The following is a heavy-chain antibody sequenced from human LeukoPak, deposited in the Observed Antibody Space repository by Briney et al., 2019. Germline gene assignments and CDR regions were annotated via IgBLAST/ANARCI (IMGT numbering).Heavy chain of an antibody. CDR3: ASLWFGELTLYYGMDV. CDR1: GFTFSSYE. D-gene: IGHD3-10*01. V-gene: IGHV3-48*03. J-gene: IGHJ6*04. Sequence: GGSLRLSCAASGFTFSSYEMNWVRQAPGKGLEWVSYISSSGSTIYYADSVKGRFTIPRDNAKNSLYLQMNSLRAEDTAVYYCASLWFGELTLYYGMDVWGKGTTVTVSS. CDR2: ISSSGSTI.